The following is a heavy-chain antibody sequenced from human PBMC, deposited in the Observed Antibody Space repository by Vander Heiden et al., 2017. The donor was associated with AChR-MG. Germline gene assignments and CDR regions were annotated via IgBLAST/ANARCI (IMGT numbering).Heavy chain of an antibody. CDR1: GFTFSSYG. J-gene: IGHJ4*02. D-gene: IGHD3-16*01. Sequence: QVQLVESGGGVDPPGRSLRLSRADSGFTFSSYGMHWVRQAPGKGLEWVAVISYDGSNKYYADSVKGRFTISRDNSKNTLYLQMNSLRAEDTAVYYCAKDIGGIWGSFFDYWGQGTLVTVSS. CDR2: ISYDGSNK. V-gene: IGHV3-30*18. CDR3: AKDIGGIWGSFFDY.